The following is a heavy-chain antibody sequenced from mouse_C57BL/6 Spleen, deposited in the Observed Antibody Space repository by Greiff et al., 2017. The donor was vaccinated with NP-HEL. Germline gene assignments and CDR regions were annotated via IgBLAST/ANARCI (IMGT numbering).Heavy chain of an antibody. CDR2: ISDGGSYT. V-gene: IGHV5-4*01. Sequence: DVMLVESGGGLVKPGGSLKLSCAASGFTFSSYAMSWVRQTPEKRLEWVATISDGGSYTYYPDNVKGRFTISRDNAKNNLYLQMSHLKSEDTAMYYCARDHYYYGSSYYFDYWGQGTTLTVSS. CDR1: GFTFSSYA. J-gene: IGHJ2*01. CDR3: ARDHYYYGSSYYFDY. D-gene: IGHD1-1*01.